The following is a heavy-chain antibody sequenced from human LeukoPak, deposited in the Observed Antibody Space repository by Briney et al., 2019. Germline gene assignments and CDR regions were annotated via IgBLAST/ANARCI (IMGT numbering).Heavy chain of an antibody. V-gene: IGHV3-30*02. CDR2: IRYDGSNK. Sequence: QPGGSLRLSCAASGFTFSSYEMDWVRQAPGKGLEWVAFIRYDGSNKYYADSVKGRFTISRDNSKNTLYLQMNSLRAEDTAVYYCAKGPSGSYGGLDAFDIWGQGTMVTVSS. CDR3: AKGPSGSYGGLDAFDI. D-gene: IGHD1-26*01. CDR1: GFTFSSYE. J-gene: IGHJ3*02.